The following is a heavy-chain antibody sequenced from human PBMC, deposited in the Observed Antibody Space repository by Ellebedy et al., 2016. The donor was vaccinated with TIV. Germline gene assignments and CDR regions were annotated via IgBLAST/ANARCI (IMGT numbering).Heavy chain of an antibody. CDR3: ARSPSSSPFYYYYYMDV. J-gene: IGHJ6*03. V-gene: IGHV4-61*02. CDR2: LYTSGTT. Sequence: LRLXXTVSGGSIRSGNYYWSWIRQPAGKGLEWIGRLYTSGTTNYNPSLKSRVIISVDTSKNQFSLKLSSVTAADTAVYYCARSPSSSPFYYYYYMDVWGKGTTVTVSS. D-gene: IGHD6-6*01. CDR1: GGSIRSGNYY.